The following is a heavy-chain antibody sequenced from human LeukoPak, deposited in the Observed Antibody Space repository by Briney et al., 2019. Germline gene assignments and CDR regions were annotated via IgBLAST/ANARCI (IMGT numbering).Heavy chain of an antibody. CDR3: ARETADDYYDSSGYYYVSYWFDP. CDR2: INPSGGST. Sequence: ASVKVSCKASGYTFTSYYMHWVRQAPGQGLEWMGIINPSGGSTSYAQKFQGRVTMTRGTSTSTVYMELSSLRSEDTAVYYCARETADDYYDSSGYYYVSYWFDPWGQGTLVTVSS. J-gene: IGHJ5*02. V-gene: IGHV1-46*01. CDR1: GYTFTSYY. D-gene: IGHD3-22*01.